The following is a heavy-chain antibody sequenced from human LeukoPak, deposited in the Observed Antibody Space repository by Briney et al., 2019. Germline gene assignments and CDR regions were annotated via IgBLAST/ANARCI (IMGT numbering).Heavy chain of an antibody. J-gene: IGHJ4*02. V-gene: IGHV3-53*01. CDR2: VYTGGHT. Sequence: PGGSLRLSCAAFGFTVSSNHMSWVRQAPGKGLEWVSVVYTGGHTHYAGSVEGRFNISRDTSKTTLHLQMHSLRAEDTALYYCTRGGFGVTAAHYWGQGTLVTVSS. CDR3: TRGGFGVTAAHY. CDR1: GFTVSSNH. D-gene: IGHD3-10*01.